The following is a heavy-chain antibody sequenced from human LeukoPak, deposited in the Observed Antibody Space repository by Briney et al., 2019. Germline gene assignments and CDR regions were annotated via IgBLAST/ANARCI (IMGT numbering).Heavy chain of an antibody. V-gene: IGHV4-59*08. J-gene: IGHJ5*01. Sequence: SETLSLTCTVSGGSMRDFYWSWIRQPPGKGLEWIGYVHHSGSAHYNPSLKSPVSISVATSKKQFSLKMTSVTVADTAVYYCARLESAYRDDWFRVKKNNWFDPWGQGTLVTVSS. CDR1: GGSMRDFY. CDR2: VHHSGSA. D-gene: IGHD3-9*01. CDR3: ARLESAYRDDWFRVKKNNWFDP.